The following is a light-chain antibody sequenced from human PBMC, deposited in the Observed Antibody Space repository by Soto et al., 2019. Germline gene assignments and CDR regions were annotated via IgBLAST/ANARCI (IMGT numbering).Light chain of an antibody. CDR2: EVS. Sequence: QSALTQPPSASGSPGQSVTISCTGSSSDVGGYNYVSWYQQHPGKAPKLMIYEVSKRPSGVPDRLSGSKSGNTASLTVSGHQVEEEADYYCSSYGGSNPVVFGGGTKVPVL. CDR3: SSYGGSNPVV. J-gene: IGLJ2*01. V-gene: IGLV2-8*01. CDR1: SSDVGGYNY.